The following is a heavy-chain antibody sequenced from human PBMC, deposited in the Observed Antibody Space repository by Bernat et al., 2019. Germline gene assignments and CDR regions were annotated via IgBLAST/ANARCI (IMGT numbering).Heavy chain of an antibody. CDR1: GFTFSSYG. V-gene: IGHV3-30*18. CDR2: ISYDGSNK. D-gene: IGHD2-2*02. Sequence: QVQLVESGGGVVQPGRSLRLSCAASGFTFSSYGMHWVRQAPGKGLGWVAVISYDGSNKYYADSVKGRFTISRDNSKNTLYLQMNSLRAEDTAVYYCAKGYYCSSTSCYTGENYYYYMDVWGKGTTVTVSS. J-gene: IGHJ6*03. CDR3: AKGYYCSSTSCYTGENYYYYMDV.